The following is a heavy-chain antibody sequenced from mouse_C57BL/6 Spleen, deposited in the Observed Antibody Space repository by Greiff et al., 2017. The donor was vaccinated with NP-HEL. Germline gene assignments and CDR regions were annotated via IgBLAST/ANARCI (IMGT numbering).Heavy chain of an antibody. CDR2: IWWDDDK. Sequence: QVTLKESGPGILQPSQTLSLTCSFSGFSLSTFGMGVGWIRQPSGNGLVWLAHIWWDDDKYNNPALKSRFTISKDTSKNQVYLKIANVDTADTATYYCARIHYYGSSWYFDGWGTGTTVTVSS. D-gene: IGHD1-1*01. J-gene: IGHJ1*03. CDR3: ARIHYYGSSWYFDG. CDR1: GFSLSTFGMG. V-gene: IGHV8-8*01.